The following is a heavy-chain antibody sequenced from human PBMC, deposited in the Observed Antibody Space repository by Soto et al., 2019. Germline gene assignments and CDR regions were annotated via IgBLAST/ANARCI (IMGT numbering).Heavy chain of an antibody. J-gene: IGHJ4*02. V-gene: IGHV4-39*01. Sequence: SETLSLTCTVSGGSISSSSYYWGWIRQPPGKGLEWIGSIYYSGSTYYNPSLKSRVTISVDTSKNQFSLKLSSVTAADTAVYYCATPSYCSGGSCPLIAVAGLDYWGQGTLVTVSS. CDR3: ATPSYCSGGSCPLIAVAGLDY. D-gene: IGHD2-15*01. CDR2: IYYSGST. CDR1: GGSISSSSYY.